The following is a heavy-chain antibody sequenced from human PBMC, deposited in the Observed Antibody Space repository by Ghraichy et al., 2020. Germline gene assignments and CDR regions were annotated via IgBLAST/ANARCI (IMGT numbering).Heavy chain of an antibody. CDR1: GFTFSDHY. D-gene: IGHD1-20*01. J-gene: IGHJ6*02. CDR3: ARGSNGITGTRYYYGMDV. CDR2: IRNKANGDTT. V-gene: IGHV3-72*01. Sequence: GGSLRLSCAVSGFTFSDHYMDWVRQAPGRGLEWVGRIRNKANGDTTEYAAYVKGRFTISRDDSNNSLYLQMNSLKTEDTAVYYCARGSNGITGTRYYYGMDVWGQGTTVTVSS.